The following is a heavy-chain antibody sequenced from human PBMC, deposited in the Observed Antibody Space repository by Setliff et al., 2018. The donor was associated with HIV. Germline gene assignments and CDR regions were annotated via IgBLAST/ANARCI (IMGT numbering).Heavy chain of an antibody. CDR3: ARQPTDTNGYNNWFDS. J-gene: IGHJ5*01. V-gene: IGHV5-51*01. CDR2: IYPGDSDT. CDR1: GYSFTTYW. D-gene: IGHD3-9*01. Sequence: GESLKISCKGSGYSFTTYWIGWVRQMPGKGLEWMGIIYPGDSDTRYSPSFEGQVTMSADKSINTAYLQWNSLKASDTAMYYCARQPTDTNGYNNWFDSWGQGTLVTVSS.